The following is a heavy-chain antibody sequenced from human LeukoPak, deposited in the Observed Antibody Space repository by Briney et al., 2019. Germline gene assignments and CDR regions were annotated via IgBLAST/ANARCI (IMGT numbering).Heavy chain of an antibody. Sequence: PGGSLRLSCAASGFTFSSYAMHWVRQAPGKGLEWVAVISYDGSNKYYADSVKGRFTISRDNSKNTLYLQMNSLRAEDTAVYYCAKEMYYYDSSGYRRGGYYFDYWGQGTLVTVSS. V-gene: IGHV3-30-3*01. D-gene: IGHD3-22*01. CDR1: GFTFSSYA. CDR3: AKEMYYYDSSGYRRGGYYFDY. J-gene: IGHJ4*02. CDR2: ISYDGSNK.